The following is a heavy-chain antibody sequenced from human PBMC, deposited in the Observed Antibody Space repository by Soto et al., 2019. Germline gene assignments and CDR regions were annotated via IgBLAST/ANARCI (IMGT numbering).Heavy chain of an antibody. CDR2: ISGGGDTT. Sequence: EVQLLESGGGLVQPGGSLRLSCAASGFTFNNYAMTWVRQAPGKGLEWVSAISGGGDTTSYADSVKGRFTVSRDGSKNTLYLQMGSLRAEDTALYYCAKGRGGSGSLTPRVDFWGQGPLVTVSS. J-gene: IGHJ4*02. V-gene: IGHV3-23*01. CDR1: GFTFNNYA. D-gene: IGHD3-10*01. CDR3: AKGRGGSGSLTPRVDF.